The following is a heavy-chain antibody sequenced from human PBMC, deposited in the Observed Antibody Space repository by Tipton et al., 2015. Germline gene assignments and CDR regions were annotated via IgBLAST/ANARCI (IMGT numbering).Heavy chain of an antibody. CDR3: ARARGRHGGLFDS. Sequence: TLSLTCAVSAYSISSDYYWGWIRQPPGMRLEWIGYIDFRGSTEYNPSLKSRVSISVDTSKNQFSLRLNSVTAADTAVYYCARARGRHGGLFDSWGQGILVTVSS. CDR1: AYSISSDYY. V-gene: IGHV4-38-2*01. J-gene: IGHJ4*02. CDR2: IDFRGST. D-gene: IGHD4-23*01.